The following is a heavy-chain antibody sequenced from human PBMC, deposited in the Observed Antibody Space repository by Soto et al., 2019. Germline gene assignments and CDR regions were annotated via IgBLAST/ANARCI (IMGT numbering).Heavy chain of an antibody. CDR3: ARVAVTAPAYYYYYMDV. CDR1: GGSISSYY. J-gene: IGHJ6*03. CDR2: IYYSGST. V-gene: IGHV4-59*01. Sequence: PSETLSLTCTVSGGSISSYYWSWIRQPPGKGLEWIGYIYYSGSTNYNPSLKSRVTISVDTSKNQFSLKLSSVTAADTAVYYCARVAVTAPAYYYYYMDVWGKGTTVTVSS. D-gene: IGHD2-21*02.